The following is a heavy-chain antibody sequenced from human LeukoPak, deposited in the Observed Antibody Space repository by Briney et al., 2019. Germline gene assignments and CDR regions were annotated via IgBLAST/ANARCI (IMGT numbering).Heavy chain of an antibody. J-gene: IGHJ4*02. D-gene: IGHD3-10*01. CDR2: IYTSGST. Sequence: SETLSLTCTVSGGSISSYYWSWIRQPAGKGLEWIGRIYTSGSTNYNPSLKSRVTMSVDTSKNQFSLKLSSVTAADTAIYYCAKHYMGSSYNRGLDYWAREPWSPSPQ. V-gene: IGHV4-4*07. CDR1: GGSISSYY. CDR3: AKHYMGSSYNRGLDY.